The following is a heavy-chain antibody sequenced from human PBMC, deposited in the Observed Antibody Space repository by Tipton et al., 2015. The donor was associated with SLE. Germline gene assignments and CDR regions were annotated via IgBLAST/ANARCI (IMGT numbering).Heavy chain of an antibody. CDR3: ARVWGIAARPGYFDY. J-gene: IGHJ4*02. Sequence: LRLSCTVSGYSISSGYYWGWIRQPPGKGLEWIGSIYHSGSTYYNPSLKSRVTISVDTSKNQFSLKLSSVTAADTAVYYCARVWGIAARPGYFDYWGQGTLVTVSS. CDR2: IYHSGST. CDR1: GYSISSGYY. D-gene: IGHD6-6*01. V-gene: IGHV4-38-2*02.